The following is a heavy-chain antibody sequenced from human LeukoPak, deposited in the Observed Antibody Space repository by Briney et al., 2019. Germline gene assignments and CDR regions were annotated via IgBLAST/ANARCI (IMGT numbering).Heavy chain of an antibody. J-gene: IGHJ4*02. V-gene: IGHV1-18*01. CDR2: ISAYNGNT. D-gene: IGHD3-10*01. Sequence: GASVKVSCKASGYTFTSYGISWVRQTPGQGLEWMGWISAYNGNTNYAQKLQGRVTMTRDTSTSTVYMEVSSLRSEDTAVYYCARSRGIFDYWGQGTLVTVSS. CDR3: ARSRGIFDY. CDR1: GYTFTSYG.